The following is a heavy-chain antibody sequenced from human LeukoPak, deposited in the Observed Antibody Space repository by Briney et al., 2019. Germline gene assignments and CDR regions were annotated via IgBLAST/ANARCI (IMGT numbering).Heavy chain of an antibody. CDR3: ARDLEGNWFDP. CDR1: GFTFSSYA. CDR2: ISYDGSNK. V-gene: IGHV3-30*04. J-gene: IGHJ5*02. Sequence: GGSLRLSCAASGFTFSSYAMHWVRQAPGKGLEWVAVISYDGSNKYYADSVKGRFTIYRDNSKNTLYLQMNSLRAEDTAVYYCARDLEGNWFDPWGQGTLVTVSS. D-gene: IGHD1-1*01.